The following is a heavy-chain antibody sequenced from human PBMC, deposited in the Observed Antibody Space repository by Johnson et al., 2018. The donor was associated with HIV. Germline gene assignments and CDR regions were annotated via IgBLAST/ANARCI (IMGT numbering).Heavy chain of an antibody. CDR2: INSDGSNT. V-gene: IGHV3-20*04. Sequence: VQLVESGGGVVRPGGSLRLSCAASGFTFDDYGMSWVRQAPGKGLVWVSRINSDGSNTKYADSVKGRFTISRDNSKNTLYLQMNSLRAEDTALYYCAREGIAARPGAFDIWGQGTMVTVSS. CDR3: AREGIAARPGAFDI. J-gene: IGHJ3*02. CDR1: GFTFDDYG. D-gene: IGHD6-6*01.